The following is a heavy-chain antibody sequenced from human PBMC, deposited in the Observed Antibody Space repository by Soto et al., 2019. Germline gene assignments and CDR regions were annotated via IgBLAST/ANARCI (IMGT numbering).Heavy chain of an antibody. CDR2: INPSGGST. CDR1: GYTFTSYY. J-gene: IGHJ3*02. D-gene: IGHD3-10*01. CDR3: ARPLMVRGVLDAFDI. Sequence: ASVKVSCKASGYTFTSYYMHWVRQAPGQGLEWMGIINPSGGSTSYAQKFQGWVTMTRDTSISTAYMELSRLRSDDTAVYYCARPLMVRGVLDAFDIWGQGTMVTVSS. V-gene: IGHV1-46*01.